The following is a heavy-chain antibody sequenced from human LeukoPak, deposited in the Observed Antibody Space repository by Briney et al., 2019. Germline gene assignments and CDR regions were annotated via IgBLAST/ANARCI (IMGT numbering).Heavy chain of an antibody. CDR2: IRQDESET. Sequence: PGGSLRLSCAASGFTFSNYWMTWVRQAPGKGLEWVANIRQDESETYYVDSVKGRFTISRDNAKNSVYLQMNSLRAEDTAVYYCARPSGYCSGGSWFPFDYWGQGTLVTVSS. CDR1: GFTFSNYW. V-gene: IGHV3-7*05. J-gene: IGHJ4*02. D-gene: IGHD2-15*01. CDR3: ARPSGYCSGGSWFPFDY.